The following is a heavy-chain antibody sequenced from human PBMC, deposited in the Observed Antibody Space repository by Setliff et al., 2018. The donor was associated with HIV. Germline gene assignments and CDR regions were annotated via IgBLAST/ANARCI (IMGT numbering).Heavy chain of an antibody. CDR1: GYSIRSSYW. Sequence: PSETLSLTCAVSGYSIRSSYWWGWIRQSPGKGLEWIGNVYNSGNTYYNPSLKRRVTMSVDTFKNQFSLKLSSVTAVDTAVYYCARTALWFDKADWYFDLWGRGTRVTVSS. CDR3: ARTALWFDKADWYFDL. CDR2: VYNSGNT. V-gene: IGHV4-28*01. J-gene: IGHJ2*01. D-gene: IGHD3-10*01.